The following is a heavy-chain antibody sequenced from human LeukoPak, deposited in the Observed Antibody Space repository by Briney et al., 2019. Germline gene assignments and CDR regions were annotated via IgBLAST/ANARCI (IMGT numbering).Heavy chain of an antibody. V-gene: IGHV3-7*01. D-gene: IGHD5-24*01. CDR1: GLTFSIHW. Sequence: GGSLRLSCAASGLTFSIHWMNWVRQAPGKGLECVANINQDGSDKYYVDSVKGRFTISRDNTKNSLYLQMNSLRAEDTAVYYCARGAARMVEMGTIISFEYWGQGTLVTVSS. CDR3: ARGAARMVEMGTIISFEY. CDR2: INQDGSDK. J-gene: IGHJ4*02.